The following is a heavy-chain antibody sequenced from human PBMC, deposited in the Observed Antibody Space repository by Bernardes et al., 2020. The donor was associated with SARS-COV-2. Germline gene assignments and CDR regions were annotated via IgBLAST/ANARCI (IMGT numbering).Heavy chain of an antibody. Sequence: SETLSLTCTVSGGSTSSSIYYWNWIRQPAGKGLEWIGRIYVSGSTNYNPSLKSRVTISVDTSKNQFSLKLTSVTAADTAVYFCAKFKVLRHLDWSLSWLEYYSVSWGQGTLVTVSS. CDR3: AKFKVLRHLDWSLSWLEYYSVS. J-gene: IGHJ4*02. CDR1: GGSTSSSIYY. V-gene: IGHV4-61*02. D-gene: IGHD3-9*01. CDR2: IYVSGST.